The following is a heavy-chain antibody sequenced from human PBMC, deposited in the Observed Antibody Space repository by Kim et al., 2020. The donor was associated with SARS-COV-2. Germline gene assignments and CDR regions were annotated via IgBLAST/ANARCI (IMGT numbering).Heavy chain of an antibody. D-gene: IGHD6-13*01. CDR3: AKDGIAAQFDY. J-gene: IGHJ4*02. Sequence: IGYADSVKGRFTISRDNAKNALYLQMNSLRAEDTALYYCAKDGIAAQFDYWGQGTLVTVSS. CDR2: I. V-gene: IGHV3-9*01.